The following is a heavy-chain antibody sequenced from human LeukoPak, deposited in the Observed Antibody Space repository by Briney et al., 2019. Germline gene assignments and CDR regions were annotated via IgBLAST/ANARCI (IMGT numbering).Heavy chain of an antibody. J-gene: IGHJ4*02. D-gene: IGHD6-19*01. CDR3: AKEGHSSGSKGYYFDY. CDR2: IGATQTYI. V-gene: IGHV3-23*01. Sequence: GGSLRLSCTGAGFTFATYTFNWVRQAPGKGLEWVASIGATQTYIYYADSVKGRFTISRDNSKNTLYLQMNSLRAEDTAVYYCAKEGHSSGSKGYYFDYWGQGTLVTVSS. CDR1: GFTFATYT.